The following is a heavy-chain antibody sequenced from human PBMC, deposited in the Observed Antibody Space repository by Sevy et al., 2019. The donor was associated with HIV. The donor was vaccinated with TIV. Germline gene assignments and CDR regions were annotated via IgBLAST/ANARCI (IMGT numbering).Heavy chain of an antibody. Sequence: GGSLRLSCAASGFTFSGSAMHWVRQASGKGLEWVGRIRSKANSYTTAYAASVKGRFTISRDDSKNTAYLQMNSLKTEDTAVHYCTRPSGSYFKDAFDIWGQGTMVTVSS. J-gene: IGHJ3*02. CDR2: IRSKANSYTT. CDR3: TRPSGSYFKDAFDI. CDR1: GFTFSGSA. D-gene: IGHD1-26*01. V-gene: IGHV3-73*01.